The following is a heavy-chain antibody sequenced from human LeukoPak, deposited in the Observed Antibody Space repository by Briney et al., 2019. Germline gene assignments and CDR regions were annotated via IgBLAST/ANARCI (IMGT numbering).Heavy chain of an antibody. J-gene: IGHJ4*02. CDR2: IYYSGST. Sequence: SETLSLTCAVYGGSFSGYYWSWIRQPPGKGLEWIGYIYYSGSTNYNPSLKSRVTISVDTSKNQFSLKLSSVTAADTAVYYCARDDSSGSSGGLDYWGQGTLVTVSS. CDR3: ARDDSSGSSGGLDY. V-gene: IGHV4-59*01. D-gene: IGHD3-22*01. CDR1: GGSFSGYY.